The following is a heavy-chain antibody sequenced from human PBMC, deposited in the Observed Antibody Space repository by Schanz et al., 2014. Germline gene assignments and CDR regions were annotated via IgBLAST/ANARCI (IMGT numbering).Heavy chain of an antibody. Sequence: QVKLVESGGGVVQPGGSLRLSCATSGITFSGCGMHWVRQAPGKGLEWVTFIRYDGSVKYYVDSVKGRFTVSRDNSKNTLYLQMNSLIAEDTAVYYCAKCIGWYGRCAFDIWGQGTMVTVSS. CDR3: AKCIGWYGRCAFDI. V-gene: IGHV3-30*02. D-gene: IGHD6-19*01. CDR2: IRYDGSVK. CDR1: GITFSGCG. J-gene: IGHJ3*02.